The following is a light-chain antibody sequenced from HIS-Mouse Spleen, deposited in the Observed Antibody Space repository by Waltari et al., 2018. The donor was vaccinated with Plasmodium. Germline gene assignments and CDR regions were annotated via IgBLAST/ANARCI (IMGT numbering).Light chain of an antibody. V-gene: IGLV1-44*01. CDR3: AAWDDSLNGV. J-gene: IGLJ3*02. CDR1: SSTIGSHP. Sequence: QSVLTQPPSASGTPGRRVTIHCSATSSTIGSHPVTWDQQLPGTAPKLLIYSNNQRPSGVPDRFSGSKSGTSASLAISGLQSEDEADYYCAAWDDSLNGVFGGGTKLTVL. CDR2: SNN.